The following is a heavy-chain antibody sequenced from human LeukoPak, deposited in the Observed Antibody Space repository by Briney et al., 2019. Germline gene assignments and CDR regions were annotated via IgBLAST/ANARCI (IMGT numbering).Heavy chain of an antibody. J-gene: IGHJ4*02. Sequence: ASVKVSCKASGYTFTGYYMHWVRQAPGQGLEWMGWINPNSGGTNYAQKFQGRVTMPRDTSISTAYMELSRLRSDDTAVYYCARVARDEYYDILTGYYSPHFDYWGQGTLVTVSS. CDR3: ARVARDEYYDILTGYYSPHFDY. V-gene: IGHV1-2*02. D-gene: IGHD3-9*01. CDR2: INPNSGGT. CDR1: GYTFTGYY.